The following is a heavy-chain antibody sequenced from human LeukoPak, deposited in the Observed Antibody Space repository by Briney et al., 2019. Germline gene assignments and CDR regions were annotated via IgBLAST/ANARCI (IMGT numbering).Heavy chain of an antibody. V-gene: IGHV1-69*13. CDR2: IIPIFGTA. CDR1: GGTFSSYA. CDR3: ARDTRGGLKAFDI. Sequence: SVKVSCKASGGTFSSYAISWVRQAPGQGLEWMGGIIPIFGTANYAQKFQGRVTITADESTSTAYMELSSLRSEDTAVYYCARDTRGGLKAFDIWGQGTMVTVSS. D-gene: IGHD3-10*01. J-gene: IGHJ3*02.